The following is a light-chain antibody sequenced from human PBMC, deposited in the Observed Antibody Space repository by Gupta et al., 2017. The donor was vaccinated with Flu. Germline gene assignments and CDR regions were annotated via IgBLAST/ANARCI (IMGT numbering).Light chain of an antibody. CDR2: DYS. V-gene: IGLV3-21*02. CDR3: QVWAGSSELPVM. J-gene: IGLJ3*02. CDR1: NIGRKS. Sequence: SSVLTQPPSVSVAPGQTASITCGGDNIGRKSVHWYQRKAGQDHVLAVEDYSDRTSGIPDRFSCSNSGNKDTLTLSRGEAGDEADDDCQVWAGSSELPVMFGGGTKLTVL.